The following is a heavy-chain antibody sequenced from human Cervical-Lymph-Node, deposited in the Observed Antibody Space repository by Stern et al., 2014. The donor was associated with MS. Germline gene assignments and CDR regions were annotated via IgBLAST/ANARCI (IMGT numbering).Heavy chain of an antibody. J-gene: IGHJ4*02. D-gene: IGHD3-10*01. CDR1: GFSLSTNGLG. CDR3: AHRAGNMVRGVTFFDY. Sequence: QVNLRESGPTLVKPTQTLTLTCTFSGFSLSTNGLGVGWIRQPQGKAREWLGLISWDGNERYSPSLQTRRTTTKDTSKTQVFLTMTNVDPADTATYYCAHRAGNMVRGVTFFDYWGQGTLVTVSS. CDR2: ISWDGNE. V-gene: IGHV2-5*02.